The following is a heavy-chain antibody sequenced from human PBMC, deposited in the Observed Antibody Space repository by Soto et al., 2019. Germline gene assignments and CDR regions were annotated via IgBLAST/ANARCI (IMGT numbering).Heavy chain of an antibody. CDR1: GYTFTSYG. J-gene: IGHJ4*02. V-gene: IGHV1-3*01. Sequence: ASVKVSCKASGYTFTSYGISWVRQAPGQRLEWMGWINAGNGNTKYSQKFQGRVTITRDTSASTAYMELSSLRSEDTAVYYCARDAVAGKRWFDYWGQGTLVTVSS. CDR2: INAGNGNT. D-gene: IGHD6-19*01. CDR3: ARDAVAGKRWFDY.